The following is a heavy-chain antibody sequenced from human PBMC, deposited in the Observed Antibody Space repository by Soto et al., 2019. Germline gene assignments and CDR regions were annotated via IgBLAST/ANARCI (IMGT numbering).Heavy chain of an antibody. CDR1: GGSISSGGYY. CDR3: ARARVPGRDWFDP. CDR2: IYYSGST. J-gene: IGHJ5*02. V-gene: IGHV4-31*03. Sequence: SETLSLTCTVSGGSISSGGYYWSWIRQHPGKGLEWIGYIYYSGSTYYNPSLKSRVTISVDTSKNQFSLKLSSVTAADTAVYYCARARVPGRDWFDPWGQGTLVTVSS.